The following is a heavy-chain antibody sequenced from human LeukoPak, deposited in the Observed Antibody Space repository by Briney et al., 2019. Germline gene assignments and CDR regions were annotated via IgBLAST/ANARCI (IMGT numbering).Heavy chain of an antibody. CDR1: GFTFSNYW. V-gene: IGHV3-74*01. CDR3: ARADGTGGPYDY. D-gene: IGHD3/OR15-3a*01. CDR2: IHKDGSST. Sequence: PGGSLRLSCAASGFTFSNYWMHWVRQTPGKGLVWVSRIHKDGSSTGHADSVKGRFTISRDNSKNTLFLQMNSLRAEDTAVYYCARADGTGGPYDYWGQGTLVTVSS. J-gene: IGHJ4*02.